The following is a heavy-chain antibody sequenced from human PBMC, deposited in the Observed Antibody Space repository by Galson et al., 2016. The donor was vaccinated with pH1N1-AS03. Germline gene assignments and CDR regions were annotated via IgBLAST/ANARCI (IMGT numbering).Heavy chain of an antibody. CDR3: AKDKGSSRHDDY. Sequence: SLRLSCAASGFSFSSYAMSWVRQAPGKGLQWVSSITSGGNTYYADSVKGRFTISRDNPKQTLYLQMNSLRAEDAAVYLCAKDKGSSRHDDYWGQGTRVTVSS. CDR2: ITSGGNT. CDR1: GFSFSSYA. J-gene: IGHJ4*02. D-gene: IGHD6-13*01. V-gene: IGHV3-23*01.